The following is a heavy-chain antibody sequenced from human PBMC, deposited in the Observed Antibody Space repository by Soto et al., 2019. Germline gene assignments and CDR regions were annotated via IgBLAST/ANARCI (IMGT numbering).Heavy chain of an antibody. CDR1: GFTFSSYA. Sequence: QVQLVESGGGVVQPGRSLRLSCAASGFTFSSYAMHWVRQAPGKGLEWVAVISYDGSNKYYADSVKGRFTISRDISKNTLYLQMNSLRAEDTDMYYCARAGGLLLDYWGQGTLVTVSS. D-gene: IGHD2-15*01. V-gene: IGHV3-30-3*01. J-gene: IGHJ4*02. CDR3: ARAGGLLLDY. CDR2: ISYDGSNK.